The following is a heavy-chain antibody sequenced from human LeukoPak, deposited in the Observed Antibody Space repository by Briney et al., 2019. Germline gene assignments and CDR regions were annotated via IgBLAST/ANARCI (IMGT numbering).Heavy chain of an antibody. CDR1: GFTFTSSA. J-gene: IGHJ4*02. CDR3: AALDYDILTGYYKDYYFDY. D-gene: IGHD3-9*01. Sequence: TSVKVSCKAPGFTFTSSAVQWVRQARGQRLERIGWIVVGSGNTNYAQKFQERVTITRDMSTSTAYMELSSLRSEDTAVYYCAALDYDILTGYYKDYYFDYWGQGTLVTVSS. CDR2: IVVGSGNT. V-gene: IGHV1-58*01.